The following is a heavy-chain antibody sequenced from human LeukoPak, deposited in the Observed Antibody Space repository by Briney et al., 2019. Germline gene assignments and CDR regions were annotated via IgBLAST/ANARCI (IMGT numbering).Heavy chain of an antibody. CDR2: ISDSGGYT. J-gene: IGHJ4*02. CDR3: AKGGGSGYPYYFDC. CDR1: GFTFSSYA. V-gene: IGHV3-23*01. D-gene: IGHD3-22*01. Sequence: AGGSLRLSCAASGFTFSSYAMSWVRQAPGQGLEWVSAISDSGGYTYYADSVKGRFTISRDNSKNTLYLQMNSLRAEDTAVYYCAKGGGSGYPYYFDCWGQGTLVTVSS.